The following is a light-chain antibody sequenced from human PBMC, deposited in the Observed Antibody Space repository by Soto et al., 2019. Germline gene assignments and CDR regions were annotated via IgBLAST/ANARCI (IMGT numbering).Light chain of an antibody. J-gene: IGKJ2*01. CDR1: QSISNW. Sequence: EIQITQYPSTLSASVGDRVSITCRASQSISNWLAWYQHKPGKAPKLLIYDASALETGVPSRFSGSGSGTEFTLTISSLRPDDFATYYCQQYNSYSRTFGQGTKLEIK. CDR2: DAS. CDR3: QQYNSYSRT. V-gene: IGKV1-5*01.